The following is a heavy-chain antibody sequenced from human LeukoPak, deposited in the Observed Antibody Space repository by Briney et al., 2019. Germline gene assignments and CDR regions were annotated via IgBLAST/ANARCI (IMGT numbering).Heavy chain of an antibody. D-gene: IGHD3-10*01. CDR1: GFTVSSNY. V-gene: IGHV3-53*01. CDR3: AREKQYYYGSGSLYYGMAV. J-gene: IGHJ6*04. CDR2: IYSGGST. Sequence: PGGSLRLSCAASGFTVSSNYMSWVRQAPGKGLEWVSVIYSGGSTYYADSVKGRFTISRDNSKNTMYLQMNSLRAEDMAVYYCAREKQYYYGSGSLYYGMAVWAKGTTVTVSS.